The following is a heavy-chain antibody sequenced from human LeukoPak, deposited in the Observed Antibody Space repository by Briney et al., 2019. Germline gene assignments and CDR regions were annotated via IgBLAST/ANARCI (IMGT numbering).Heavy chain of an antibody. CDR3: AKYFYSVDDFRPERRYFDF. D-gene: IGHD3/OR15-3a*01. Sequence: PGGSLRLSCAASGFTFSNYAMTWVRLAPGKGLEWVSSIGSGGDTYYVDSVKGRFTISRDNSKSTLYLQMNSLRDEDTAMYFCAKYFYSVDDFRPERRYFDFWGQGTLVTVSS. J-gene: IGHJ4*02. CDR2: IGSGGDT. CDR1: GFTFSNYA. V-gene: IGHV3-23*01.